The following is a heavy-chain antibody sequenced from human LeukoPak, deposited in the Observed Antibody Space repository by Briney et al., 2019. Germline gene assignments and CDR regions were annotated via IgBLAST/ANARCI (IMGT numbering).Heavy chain of an antibody. Sequence: GGSLRLSCAPSGFTFNSYAMSWLRQAPGKGLEWVSTISGSSGSTYYADSVKGRFTISRDNSKNTLYLQMNSLRVEDTAVYYCAKDLRDIVLIPAGSPIDYWGQGSLVTVSS. D-gene: IGHD2-2*01. CDR3: AKDLRDIVLIPAGSPIDY. CDR2: ISGSSGST. J-gene: IGHJ4*02. V-gene: IGHV3-23*01. CDR1: GFTFNSYA.